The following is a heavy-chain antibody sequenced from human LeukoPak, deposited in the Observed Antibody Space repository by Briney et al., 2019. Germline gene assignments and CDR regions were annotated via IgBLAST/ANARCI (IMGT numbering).Heavy chain of an antibody. CDR3: AKHLRATNTYIFFGLDV. J-gene: IGHJ6*02. CDR1: GFTFSSYS. D-gene: IGHD1-26*01. CDR2: ISSSSSYI. V-gene: IGHV3-21*04. Sequence: GGSLRLSCAASGFTFSSYSMNWVRQAPGKGLEWVSSISSSSSYIYYADSVKGRFTISRDNAKNSLYLQMTSLRPEDTALYYCAKHLRATNTYIFFGLDVWGQGTTVTVSS.